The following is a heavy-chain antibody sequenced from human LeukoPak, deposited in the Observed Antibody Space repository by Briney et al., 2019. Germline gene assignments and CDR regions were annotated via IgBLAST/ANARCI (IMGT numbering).Heavy chain of an antibody. D-gene: IGHD6-13*01. CDR1: GFTFSTYS. J-gene: IGHJ5*02. V-gene: IGHV3-21*01. Sequence: PGGSLRLSCAASGFTFSTYSMNWVRQAPGKGPEWVSSISSSSSYTYYADPVKGRFTISRDNAKNSLYLQMNSLRAEDTAVYYCTGYNWFDPWGQGTLVSASS. CDR3: TGYNWFDP. CDR2: ISSSSSYT.